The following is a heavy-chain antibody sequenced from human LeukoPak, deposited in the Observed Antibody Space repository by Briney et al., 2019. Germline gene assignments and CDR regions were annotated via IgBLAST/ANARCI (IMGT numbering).Heavy chain of an antibody. D-gene: IGHD6-13*01. CDR3: ARALSSSWYAFRSNWFDP. V-gene: IGHV3-30*02. Sequence: GGSLRLSCAASGFIFSSYGMHWVRQAPGKGLEWVAFIRHDGSNKYYADAVKGRFTISRDYSKNTLYLQINSLRAEDTAVYYCARALSSSWYAFRSNWFDPWGQGTLVSVSS. CDR1: GFIFSSYG. J-gene: IGHJ5*02. CDR2: IRHDGSNK.